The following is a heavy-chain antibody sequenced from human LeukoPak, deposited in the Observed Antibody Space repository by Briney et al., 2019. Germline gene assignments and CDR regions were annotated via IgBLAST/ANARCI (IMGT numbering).Heavy chain of an antibody. Sequence: ASVKVSCKASGYTFTSYGISWVRQAPGQGLEWMGWIGAYNGNTNYAQKLQGRVTMTTDTSTSTAYMELRSLRSDDTAVYYCAGVVTIFGVVIHGHFDYWGQGTLVTVSS. CDR1: GYTFTSYG. J-gene: IGHJ4*02. V-gene: IGHV1-18*01. CDR2: IGAYNGNT. D-gene: IGHD3-3*01. CDR3: AGVVTIFGVVIHGHFDY.